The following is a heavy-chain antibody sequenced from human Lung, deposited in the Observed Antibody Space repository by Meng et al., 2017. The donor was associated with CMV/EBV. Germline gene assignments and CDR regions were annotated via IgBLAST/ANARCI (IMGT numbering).Heavy chain of an antibody. Sequence: GGSXRLXXXXSGFTFSSYAMHWVRQAPGKGLEWVAVISYDGSNKYYADSVKGRFTISRDNSKNTLYLQMNSLRAEDTAVYYCARDRGRFLEWLFPDYWGQGXLVTVSS. V-gene: IGHV3-30*04. J-gene: IGHJ4*02. D-gene: IGHD3-3*01. CDR2: ISYDGSNK. CDR1: GFTFSSYA. CDR3: ARDRGRFLEWLFPDY.